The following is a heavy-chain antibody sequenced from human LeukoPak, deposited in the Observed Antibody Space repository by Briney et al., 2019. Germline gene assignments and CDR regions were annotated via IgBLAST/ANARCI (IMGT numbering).Heavy chain of an antibody. CDR2: IYHSGST. D-gene: IGHD2-15*01. CDR3: ARDASVVAAAYFDY. V-gene: IGHV4-38-2*02. CDR1: GYSISSGYY. Sequence: SETPSLTCTVSGYSISSGYYWGWIRQPPGKGLEWIGSIYHSGSTYYNPSLKSRVTISVDTSKNQFSLKLSSVTAADTAVYYCARDASVVAAAYFDYRGQGTLVTVSS. J-gene: IGHJ4*02.